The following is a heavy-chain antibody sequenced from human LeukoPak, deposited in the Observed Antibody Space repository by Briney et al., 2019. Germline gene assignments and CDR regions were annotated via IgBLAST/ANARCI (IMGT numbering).Heavy chain of an antibody. D-gene: IGHD6-19*01. CDR1: GFTVSSNS. Sequence: GSLRLSCTVSGFTVSSNSMSWVRQPPGKGLEWIGEINHSGSTNYNPSLKSRVTISVDTSKNHFSLDLSSVTAADTAVYYCARDRIAVSDPPNWFDPWGQGTLVIVSS. CDR2: INHSGST. J-gene: IGHJ5*02. V-gene: IGHV4-34*01. CDR3: ARDRIAVSDPPNWFDP.